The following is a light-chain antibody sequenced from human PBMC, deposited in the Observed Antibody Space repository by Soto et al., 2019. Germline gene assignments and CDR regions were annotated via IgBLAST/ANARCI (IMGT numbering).Light chain of an antibody. CDR3: QSVDSSGTYV. V-gene: IGLV3-25*03. J-gene: IGLJ1*01. CDR2: KDS. Sequence: SYELTQPPSVSVSPGQTARITCSGDALPKQYAYWYQQKPGQAPVLVIYKDSERPSGIPERFSGSSSGTTVTLTIRGVQAEDEADYYCQSVDSSGTYVFGTGTKLTVL. CDR1: ALPKQY.